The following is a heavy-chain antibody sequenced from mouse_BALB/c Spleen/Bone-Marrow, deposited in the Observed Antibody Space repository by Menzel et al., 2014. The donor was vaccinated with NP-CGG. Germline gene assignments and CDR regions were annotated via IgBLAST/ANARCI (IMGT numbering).Heavy chain of an antibody. J-gene: IGHJ4*01. CDR1: EYEFPSHD. CDR3: ARHGNYYAMDY. CDR2: INSDGGST. Sequence: EVKLEESGGGLVQPGESLKLSRESNEYEFPSHDMSWVRKTLEKRLELVAAINSDGGSTYYPDTMERRFIISRDNTKKTLYLQMSSLRSEDTALYYCARHGNYYAMDYWGQGTSVTVSS. V-gene: IGHV5-2*01. D-gene: IGHD1-1*02.